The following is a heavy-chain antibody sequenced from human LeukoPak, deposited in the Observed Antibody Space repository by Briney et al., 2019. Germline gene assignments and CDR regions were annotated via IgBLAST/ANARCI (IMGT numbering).Heavy chain of an antibody. Sequence: GGSLRLSCAASGFTFSSYGMHWVRQAPGKGLEWVAVIWYDGSNKYYADSVKGRFTISGDNSKNTLYLQMNSLRAEDTAVYYCAKCSDYYYYMDVWGKGTTVTVSS. CDR1: GFTFSSYG. CDR3: AKCSDYYYYMDV. J-gene: IGHJ6*03. V-gene: IGHV3-33*06. D-gene: IGHD3-10*02. CDR2: IWYDGSNK.